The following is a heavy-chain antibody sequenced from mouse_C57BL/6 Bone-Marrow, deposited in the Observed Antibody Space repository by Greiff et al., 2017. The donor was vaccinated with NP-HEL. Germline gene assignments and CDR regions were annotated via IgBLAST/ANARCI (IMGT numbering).Heavy chain of an antibody. CDR2: ILPSIGRT. CDR1: DSEVFPIAY. V-gene: IGHV15-2*01. D-gene: IGHD2-2*01. CDR3: ARRERDGYDGFAY. Sequence: QVQLQQSGSELRSPGSSVKLSCKDFDSEVFPIAYMSWVRQKPGHGFEWIGGILPSIGRTIYGEKFEDKATLDADTLSNTAYLELNSLTSEDSAIYYCARRERDGYDGFAYWGQGTLVTVSA. J-gene: IGHJ3*01.